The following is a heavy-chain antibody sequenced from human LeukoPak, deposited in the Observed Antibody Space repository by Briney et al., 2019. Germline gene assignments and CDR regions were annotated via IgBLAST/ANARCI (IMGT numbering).Heavy chain of an antibody. CDR2: IYPGDSDT. CDR3: ATGSGTDSSGYWIFDY. Sequence: PGESLKISCKGSGYSFTSYWIGWVRQMPGKGLEWMGIIYPGDSDTRYSPSFQGQVTISADKSISTAYLQWSSLKASDTAMYYCATGSGTDSSGYWIFDYWGQGTLVTVSS. J-gene: IGHJ4*02. V-gene: IGHV5-51*03. D-gene: IGHD3-22*01. CDR1: GYSFTSYW.